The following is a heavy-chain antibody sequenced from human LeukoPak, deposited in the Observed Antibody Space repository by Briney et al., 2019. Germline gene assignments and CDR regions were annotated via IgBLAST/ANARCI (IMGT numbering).Heavy chain of an antibody. D-gene: IGHD4-11*01. J-gene: IGHJ4*02. CDR2: IMDTGLGT. CDR1: GFTFSNFA. CDR3: AKDSGLPYSNYFIDS. Sequence: GGSLRLSCAASGFTFSNFAMTWVRQGPGKGLEWVSTIMDTGLGTYYSDSVKGRFTISRDSSKNTLFMQMNSLRVEDTAVYYCAKDSGLPYSNYFIDSWGQGILVTVSS. V-gene: IGHV3-23*01.